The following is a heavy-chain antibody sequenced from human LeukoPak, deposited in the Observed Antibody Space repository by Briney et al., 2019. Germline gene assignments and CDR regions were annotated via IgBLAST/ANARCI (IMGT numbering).Heavy chain of an antibody. D-gene: IGHD1-26*01. J-gene: IGHJ3*02. Sequence: PSETLSLTCAVYGGSFSGYYWSWIRQPPGKGLEWIGEINHSGSTNYNPSLKSRVTISVDTSKNQFSLKLSSVTAADTAVYYCARPSYSGSLDAFDIWGQGTMVTVSS. CDR3: ARPSYSGSLDAFDI. CDR2: INHSGST. V-gene: IGHV4-34*01. CDR1: GGSFSGYY.